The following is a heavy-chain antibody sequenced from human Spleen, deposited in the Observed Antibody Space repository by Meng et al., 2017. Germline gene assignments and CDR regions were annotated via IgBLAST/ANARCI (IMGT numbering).Heavy chain of an antibody. J-gene: IGHJ4*02. CDR3: AKDRGLAYYYDSSGLDY. CDR2: ISWDGGST. CDR1: GFTFDDYA. V-gene: IGHV3-43D*03. D-gene: IGHD3-22*01. Sequence: GESLKISCAASGFTFDDYAMHWVRQAPGKGLEWVSLISWDGGSTYYADSVKGRFTISRDNSKNSLYLQMNSLRAEDTALYYCAKDRGLAYYYDSSGLDYWGQGTLVIVSS.